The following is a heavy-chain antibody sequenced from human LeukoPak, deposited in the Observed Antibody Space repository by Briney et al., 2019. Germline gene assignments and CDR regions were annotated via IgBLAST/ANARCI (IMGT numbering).Heavy chain of an antibody. D-gene: IGHD3-3*01. V-gene: IGHV1-69*13. J-gene: IGHJ6*02. CDR3: AGTEGTYYDFWSGSNYYYGMDV. Sequence: SVTVSCKASGGTFSSYAISWVRQAPGQGLEWMGGIIPIFGTANYAQKFQGRVTITADESTSTAYMELSSLRSEDTAVYYCAGTEGTYYDFWSGSNYYYGMDVWGQGTTVTVSS. CDR2: IIPIFGTA. CDR1: GGTFSSYA.